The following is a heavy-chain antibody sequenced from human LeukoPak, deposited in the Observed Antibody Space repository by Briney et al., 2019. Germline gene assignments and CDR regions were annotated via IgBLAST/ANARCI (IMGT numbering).Heavy chain of an antibody. V-gene: IGHV3-7*01. Sequence: GGSLRLSCAASGFTFSSYGMSWVRQAPGKGLEWVANIKQDGSEKYYVDSVKGRFTISRDNAKNSLYLQMNSLRAEDTAVYYCAGTVGATTYYYYYMDVWGKGTTVTVSS. CDR2: IKQDGSEK. CDR1: GFTFSSYG. J-gene: IGHJ6*03. D-gene: IGHD1-26*01. CDR3: AGTVGATTYYYYYMDV.